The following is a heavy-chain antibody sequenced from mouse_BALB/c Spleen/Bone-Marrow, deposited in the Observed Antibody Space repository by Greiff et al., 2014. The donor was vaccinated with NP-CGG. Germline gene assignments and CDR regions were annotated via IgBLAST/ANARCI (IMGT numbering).Heavy chain of an antibody. J-gene: IGHJ1*01. CDR3: ARPGYYGYQDV. Sequence: EVNLVESGGGLVQPGGSLKLSCAASGFDFSGYWMTWVRQAPGKGLEWIGEINPDSSTINYTPSLKDKFIISRDNAKNALYLQMSKVGSEDTALYYCARPGYYGYQDVWGAGTTVTVSS. CDR2: INPDSSTI. V-gene: IGHV4-1*02. CDR1: GFDFSGYW. D-gene: IGHD1-2*01.